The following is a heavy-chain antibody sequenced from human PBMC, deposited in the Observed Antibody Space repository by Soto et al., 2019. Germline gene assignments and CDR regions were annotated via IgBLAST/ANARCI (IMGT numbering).Heavy chain of an antibody. D-gene: IGHD3-22*01. CDR1: GFTFSSYS. CDR2: ISSSSSTI. CDR3: ARAPLYYYDSSGYYWEAFDI. Sequence: EVQLVESGGGLVQPGGSLRLSCAASGFTFSSYSMNWVRQAPGKGLEWVSYISSSSSTIYYADSVKGRFTISRDNAKNSLYLEMNSLRDGDTAVYYCARAPLYYYDSSGYYWEAFDIWGQGTMVTVSS. V-gene: IGHV3-48*02. J-gene: IGHJ3*02.